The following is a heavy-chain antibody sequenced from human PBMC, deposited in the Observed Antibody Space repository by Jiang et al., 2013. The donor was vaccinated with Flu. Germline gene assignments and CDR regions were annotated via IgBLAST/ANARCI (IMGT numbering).Heavy chain of an antibody. CDR1: GGSISTYY. D-gene: IGHD3-3*01. Sequence: VQLVESGPGLVKPSETLSLTCAVSGGSISTYYWSWIRQPPGKGLEWIGYIYTTGSTNYNPSLKSRVTISVDTSRNQFSLKLSSVTAADSAVYYCARAPGLSYNFYYYYYMGVWGQRDHGHRLL. V-gene: IGHV4-4*09. J-gene: IGHJ6*03. CDR3: ARAPGLSYNFYYYYYMGV. CDR2: IYTTGST.